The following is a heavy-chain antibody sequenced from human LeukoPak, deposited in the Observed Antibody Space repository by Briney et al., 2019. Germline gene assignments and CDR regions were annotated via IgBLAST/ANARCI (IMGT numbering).Heavy chain of an antibody. Sequence: GGSLRLSCAASGFTFSSYGMHWVRQAPGKGLEWVAVIWYDGSNKYYADSVKGRFTISRDNSKNTLYLQMNSLRAEDTAVYYCARDIVVVVADRNYYYGMDVWGQGTTVTVSS. CDR1: GFTFSSYG. J-gene: IGHJ6*02. CDR2: IWYDGSNK. D-gene: IGHD2-15*01. CDR3: ARDIVVVVADRNYYYGMDV. V-gene: IGHV3-33*01.